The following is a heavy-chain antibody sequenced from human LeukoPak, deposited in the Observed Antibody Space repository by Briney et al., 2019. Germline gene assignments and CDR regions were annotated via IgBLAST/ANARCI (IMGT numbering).Heavy chain of an antibody. CDR1: GGSFSGDY. CDR3: ARGPPRQFWSGYYRLDY. V-gene: IGHV4-34*01. Sequence: SETLSLTCAVYGGSFSGDYWSWIRQPPGKGLEWIGEINHSGSTNYNPSLKSRVTISVDTSKNQFSLKLSSVTAADTAVYYCARGPPRQFWSGYYRLDYWGQGTLVTVSS. J-gene: IGHJ4*02. CDR2: INHSGST. D-gene: IGHD3-3*01.